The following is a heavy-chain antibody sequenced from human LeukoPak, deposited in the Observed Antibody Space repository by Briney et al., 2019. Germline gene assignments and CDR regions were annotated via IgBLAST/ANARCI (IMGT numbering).Heavy chain of an antibody. J-gene: IGHJ5*02. CDR3: ARGQGATVPQVGKNWFDP. D-gene: IGHD1-26*01. CDR2: IYYSGST. Sequence: PSETLSLTCTVSGDSISSGDYYWSWIRQPPGKGLEWIGYIYYSGSTNYNPSLKSRVTISVDTSKNQFSLKLISVTAADTAVYYCARGQGATVPQVGKNWFDPWGQGTRVIVSS. V-gene: IGHV4-61*08. CDR1: GDSISSGDYY.